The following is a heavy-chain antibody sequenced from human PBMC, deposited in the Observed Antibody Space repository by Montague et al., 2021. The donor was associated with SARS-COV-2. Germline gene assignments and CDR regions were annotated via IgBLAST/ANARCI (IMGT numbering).Heavy chain of an antibody. CDR2: LLTSGAT. Sequence: TLSLTCIVSGDSITSKTHYWDWVRQPAGKGLEWIGRLLTSGATNFNPSLKSRLTISRDTSKNEFYLKLSSVTAADTAVYYCARDSPHFDFWRGHYGDKYYMDIGGKGTTVTVS. D-gene: IGHD3-3*01. CDR1: GDSITSKTHY. J-gene: IGHJ6*03. CDR3: ARDSPHFDFWRGHYGDKYYMDI. V-gene: IGHV4-61*02.